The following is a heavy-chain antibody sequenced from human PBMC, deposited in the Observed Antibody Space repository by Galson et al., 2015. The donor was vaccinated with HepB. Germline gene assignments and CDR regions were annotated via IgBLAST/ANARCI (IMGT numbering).Heavy chain of an antibody. CDR1: GFTFSTYG. Sequence: SLRLSCAASGFTFSTYGMRWVRQAPGKGLEWVAVIWFDGSNKDCLDSVRGRFTISRDNSKNMLFLEMNSLRDEDTATYYCARSPSSSWGDGFDIWGQGTMVTVSS. D-gene: IGHD6-13*01. V-gene: IGHV3-33*01. CDR3: ARSPSSSWGDGFDI. J-gene: IGHJ3*02. CDR2: IWFDGSNK.